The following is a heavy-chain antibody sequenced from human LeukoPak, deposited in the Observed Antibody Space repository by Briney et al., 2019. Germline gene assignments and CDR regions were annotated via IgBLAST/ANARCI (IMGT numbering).Heavy chain of an antibody. Sequence: PSETLSLTCTVSGGSISSYYWSWIRQPPGKGLEWIGYIYYSGSTNYNPSLKSRVTISVDTSKNQFSLKLSSVTAADTAVYYCARGYSYGFLSSDYWDQGTPVTVSS. J-gene: IGHJ4*02. V-gene: IGHV4-59*01. D-gene: IGHD5-18*01. CDR3: ARGYSYGFLSSDY. CDR1: GGSISSYY. CDR2: IYYSGST.